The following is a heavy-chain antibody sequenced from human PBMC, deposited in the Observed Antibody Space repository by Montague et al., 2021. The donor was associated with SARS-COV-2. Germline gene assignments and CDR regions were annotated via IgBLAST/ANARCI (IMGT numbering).Heavy chain of an antibody. J-gene: IGHJ4*02. CDR3: ARDDFRWDFDR. D-gene: IGHD2/OR15-2a*01. V-gene: IGHV4-61*02. CDR2: IYTTGST. CDR1: GDSITSDVSY. Sequence: TLSLTCPVSGDSITSDVSYWSWIRQPAGKGLEWIGRIYTTGSTNYNPSLKSRLTISLDTSKNQFSLKLGSVTAADTAVYYCARDDFRWDFDRWGQGTLVTVSS.